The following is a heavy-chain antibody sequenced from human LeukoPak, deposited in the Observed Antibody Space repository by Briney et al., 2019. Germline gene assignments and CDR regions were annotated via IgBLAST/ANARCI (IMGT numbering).Heavy chain of an antibody. V-gene: IGHV4-39*01. D-gene: IGHD3-3*01. CDR2: IYYSGST. J-gene: IGHJ3*02. CDR1: GGSISSSSYY. Sequence: SETLSLTCTVSGGSISSSSYYWGWIRQPPGKGLEWIGSIYYSGSTYYNPSLKSRVTISVDTSKNQFSLKLSSVTAADTAVYYCARPLLYDFWSGSYLDGAFDIWGQGTMVTVSS. CDR3: ARPLLYDFWSGSYLDGAFDI.